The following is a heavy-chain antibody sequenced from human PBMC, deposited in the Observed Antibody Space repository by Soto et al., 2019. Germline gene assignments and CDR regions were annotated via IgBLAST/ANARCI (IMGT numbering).Heavy chain of an antibody. D-gene: IGHD5-12*01. Sequence: QVTLRESGPVLVTPTKTLTLTCTVSGFSLYNARMGVTWIRQTPGKALEWLAHIFSIDEKSYSASLESRLTISKDPSKAHVVLTMTNMAPVDTAIYFCARIIGSDPVATIDNWFDSWGREILVTVSS. V-gene: IGHV2-26*01. CDR1: GFSLYNARMG. J-gene: IGHJ5*01. CDR2: IFSIDEK. CDR3: ARIIGSDPVATIDNWFDS.